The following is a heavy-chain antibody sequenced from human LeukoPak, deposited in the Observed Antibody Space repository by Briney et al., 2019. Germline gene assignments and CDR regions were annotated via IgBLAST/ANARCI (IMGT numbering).Heavy chain of an antibody. D-gene: IGHD3-10*01. CDR1: GYSLSSGYY. CDR3: ARGSGDYNVSWSYLGAFDS. V-gene: IGHV4-38-2*01. J-gene: IGHJ4*02. CDR2: IYQSGIP. Sequence: PSETLSLTCAVSGYSLSSGYYWGWIRQPPGKGLEWIGSIYQSGIPSYNPSRNSRVTISLDMSMNQFSLRLSSVTAADTAVYFCARGSGDYNVSWSYLGAFDSWGQGTLVTVSS.